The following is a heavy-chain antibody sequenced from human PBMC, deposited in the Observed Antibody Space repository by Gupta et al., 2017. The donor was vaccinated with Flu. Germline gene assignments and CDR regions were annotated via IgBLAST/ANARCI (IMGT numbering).Heavy chain of an antibody. V-gene: IGHV3-74*03. CDR2: INPDGSST. D-gene: IGHD4-17*01. CDR1: SY. Sequence: SYLQWVRQAPGKGLVWVSRINPDGSSTTYAESVKGRFTISRDNAKNTLYLQMNSLGDDDTAFYYCATVTSGCWGQVTLVTVAS. CDR3: ATVTSGC. J-gene: IGHJ4*02.